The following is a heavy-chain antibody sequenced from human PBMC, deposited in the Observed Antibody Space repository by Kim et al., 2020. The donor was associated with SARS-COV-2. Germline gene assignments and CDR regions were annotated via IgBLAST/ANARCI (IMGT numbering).Heavy chain of an antibody. J-gene: IGHJ3*02. Sequence: GGSLRLSCAASGFTFSSYGMHWVRQAPGKGLEWVAVISYDGSNKYYADSVKGRFTISRDNSKNTLYLQMNSLRAEDTAVYYCARDHPFKGDAFDIWGQGTMVTVSS. CDR3: ARDHPFKGDAFDI. CDR1: GFTFSSYG. D-gene: IGHD3-3*02. V-gene: IGHV3-33*05. CDR2: ISYDGSNK.